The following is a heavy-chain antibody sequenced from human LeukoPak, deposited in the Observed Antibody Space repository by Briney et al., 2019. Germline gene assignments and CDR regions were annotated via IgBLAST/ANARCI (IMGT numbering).Heavy chain of an antibody. J-gene: IGHJ4*02. Sequence: PGGSLRLSCAASGFTFSSYEMNWVRQAPGKGLEWVSYISSSGSTIYYADSVKGRFTISRDNAKNSLYLQMNSLRAEDTAVYYCARLLNGGYYDILTGYYRALDYWGQGTLVTVSS. CDR3: ARLLNGGYYDILTGYYRALDY. CDR1: GFTFSSYE. V-gene: IGHV3-48*03. CDR2: ISSSGSTI. D-gene: IGHD3-9*01.